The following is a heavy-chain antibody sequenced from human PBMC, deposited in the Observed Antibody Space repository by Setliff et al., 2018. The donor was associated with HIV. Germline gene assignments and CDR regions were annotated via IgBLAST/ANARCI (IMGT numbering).Heavy chain of an antibody. J-gene: IGHJ4*02. Sequence: SETLSLTCTVSGGSISNYYWSWIRQPPGRGLEWIGYVYHIGTTNYNASFNSRLTISIDTSRSQFSLRLSSVTAADTAVYFCARHAAAAPFRYWGQGTLVTVSS. CDR2: VYHIGTT. CDR1: GGSISNYY. D-gene: IGHD6-13*01. CDR3: ARHAAAAPFRY. V-gene: IGHV4-59*01.